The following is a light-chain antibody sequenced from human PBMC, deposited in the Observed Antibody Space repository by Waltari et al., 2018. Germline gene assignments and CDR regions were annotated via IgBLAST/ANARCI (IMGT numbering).Light chain of an antibody. CDR2: KAS. V-gene: IGKV1-5*03. CDR1: QSITTW. Sequence: DIQMTQSPSTLSASVGDRITITCRASQSITTWLAWYQQKPGKSPKLLISKASSLQSEVPSRFSGSGFGTEFTLTISSLQPDDSATYYCQRYSCYPPTFGGGTKVEIK. CDR3: QRYSCYPPT. J-gene: IGKJ4*01.